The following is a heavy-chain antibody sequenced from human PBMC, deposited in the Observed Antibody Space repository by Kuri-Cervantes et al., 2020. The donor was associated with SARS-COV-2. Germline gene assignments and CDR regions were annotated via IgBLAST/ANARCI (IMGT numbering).Heavy chain of an antibody. V-gene: IGHV1-69*13. J-gene: IGHJ6*03. Sequence: SVKVSCKASGGTFSSYAMNWVRQAPGQGLEWMGGIIPIFGTANYAQKFQGRVTITADESTSTAYMELSSLRSEDTAVYYCASSGWVRGIAAAGIRERSGPNYYYYYMDVWGKGTTVTVSS. D-gene: IGHD6-13*01. CDR2: IIPIFGTA. CDR1: GGTFSSYA. CDR3: ASSGWVRGIAAAGIRERSGPNYYYYYMDV.